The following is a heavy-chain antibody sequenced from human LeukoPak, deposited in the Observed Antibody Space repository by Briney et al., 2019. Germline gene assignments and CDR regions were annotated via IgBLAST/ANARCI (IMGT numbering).Heavy chain of an antibody. Sequence: GGSLRLSCAASGFTFSDYYMSWIRQAPGKGLEWVSYISISTYTNYADSVKGRFAISRDNAKNTLYLQMNSLRAEDTAIYYCARSDWFDPWGQGTLVTVSS. J-gene: IGHJ5*02. CDR1: GFTFSDYY. CDR3: ARSDWFDP. CDR2: ISISTYT. V-gene: IGHV3-11*06.